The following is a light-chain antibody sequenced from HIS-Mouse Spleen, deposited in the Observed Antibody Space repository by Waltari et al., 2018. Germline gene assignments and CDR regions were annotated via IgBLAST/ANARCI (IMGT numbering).Light chain of an antibody. Sequence: QSVLTQPPSASGTPGQRVTISCSGSSSHIGSNTVNWYQQLPGTAPKPPIYSNNQRPSGVPDRFSGSKSGTSASLAISGLQSEDEADYYCAAWDDSLNGFVVFGGGTKLTVL. CDR2: SNN. CDR3: AAWDDSLNGFVV. J-gene: IGLJ2*01. CDR1: SSHIGSNT. V-gene: IGLV1-44*01.